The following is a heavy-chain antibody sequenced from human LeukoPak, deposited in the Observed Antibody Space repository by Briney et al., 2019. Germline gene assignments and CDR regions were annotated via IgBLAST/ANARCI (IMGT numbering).Heavy chain of an antibody. Sequence: GGSLRLSCAASEFTFSSYSMDWVRQAPGKGLEWVSYISSSSSTIYYADSVKDRFTISRDNAKNSLYLQMDSLRAEDTAVYYCARAQKYSYDAFDIWGQGTMVTVSS. CDR1: EFTFSSYS. CDR3: ARAQKYSYDAFDI. CDR2: ISSSSSTI. J-gene: IGHJ3*02. D-gene: IGHD4-11*01. V-gene: IGHV3-48*01.